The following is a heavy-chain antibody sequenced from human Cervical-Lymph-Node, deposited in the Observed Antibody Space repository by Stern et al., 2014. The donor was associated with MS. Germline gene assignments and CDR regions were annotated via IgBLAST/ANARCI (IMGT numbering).Heavy chain of an antibody. CDR2: LTPMFGTS. J-gene: IGHJ4*02. CDR3: ARDQGGIADS. Sequence: VQLEESGAEVKKPGSSVKVSCKASGGSFSMDSISWVRQAPGQGLEWMGGLTPMFGTSNYAQKFQGRVTTTADVSTSTAYMELTSLRSEDTAVYFCARDQGGIADSWGQGTLVIVSS. CDR1: GGSFSMDS. V-gene: IGHV1-69*01. D-gene: IGHD6-13*01.